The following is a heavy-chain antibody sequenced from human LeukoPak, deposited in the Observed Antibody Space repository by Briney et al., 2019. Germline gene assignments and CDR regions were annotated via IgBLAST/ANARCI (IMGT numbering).Heavy chain of an antibody. CDR1: GGSISSYY. CDR3: AGSVTARYLAY. J-gene: IGHJ4*02. CDR2: IYNTGST. Sequence: PSETLPLTCSVSGGSISSYYWSWIRQPAGKGLEWIGRIYNTGSTNYNPSLKSRVTISVDTSKNQFSLKLSSVTAADTAVYYCAGSVTARYLAYWGQGTLVTVSS. V-gene: IGHV4-4*07. D-gene: IGHD6-6*01.